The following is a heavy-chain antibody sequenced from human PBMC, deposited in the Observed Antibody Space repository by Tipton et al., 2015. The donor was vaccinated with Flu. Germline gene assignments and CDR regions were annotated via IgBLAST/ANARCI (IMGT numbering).Heavy chain of an antibody. J-gene: IGHJ4*02. D-gene: IGHD1-26*01. CDR3: ATRGSCSGSQSDDY. CDR1: GGSISSNSNY. Sequence: TLSLTCTVSGGSISSNSNYWGWIRQPPGKGLGWIGSISHSGNTWYNSPLKSRVTMSVDTSKNQFSLRLSSLTAADTAVYYCATRGSCSGSQSDDYWGQGTLVTVSA. CDR2: ISHSGNT. V-gene: IGHV4-39*07.